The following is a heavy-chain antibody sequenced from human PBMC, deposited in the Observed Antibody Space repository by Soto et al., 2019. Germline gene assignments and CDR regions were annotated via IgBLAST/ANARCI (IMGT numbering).Heavy chain of an antibody. CDR3: ARGALITMADY. CDR1: GGSISSYY. Sequence: PSDTLSLPCTVPGGSISSYYWSWIRQPPGKGLEWIGYIYYSGSTNYNPSLKSRVTISVDTSKNQFSLKLSSVTAADTAVYYCARGALITMADYWGQGTLVTVSS. V-gene: IGHV4-59*07. CDR2: IYYSGST. J-gene: IGHJ4*02. D-gene: IGHD3-10*01.